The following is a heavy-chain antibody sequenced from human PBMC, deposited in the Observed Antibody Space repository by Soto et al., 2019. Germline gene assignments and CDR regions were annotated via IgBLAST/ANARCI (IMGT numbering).Heavy chain of an antibody. D-gene: IGHD3-22*01. V-gene: IGHV3-23*01. CDR3: AKILYDSSGYYYAFDY. J-gene: IGHJ4*02. Sequence: GSLRLSCAASGFTFSSYAMSWVRQAPGKGLEWVSAISGSGGSTYYADSVKGRFTISRDNSKNTLYLQMNSLRAEDTAVYYCAKILYDSSGYYYAFDYWGQGTLVTVSS. CDR1: GFTFSSYA. CDR2: ISGSGGST.